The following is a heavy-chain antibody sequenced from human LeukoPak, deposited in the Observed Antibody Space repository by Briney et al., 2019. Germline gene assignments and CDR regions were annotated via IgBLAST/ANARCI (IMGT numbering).Heavy chain of an antibody. CDR1: GFAFSTFA. D-gene: IGHD5-18*01. V-gene: IGHV3-48*04. Sequence: GGSLRLSCAASGFAFSTFAMTWVRQAPGKGLEWVSYINSVNSIIYYADSAKGRFTISRDNAKNSLYLQMNSLRAEDTAIYYCMTAAGYNFGQYWGQGTLVTVSS. J-gene: IGHJ4*02. CDR3: MTAAGYNFGQY. CDR2: INSVNSII.